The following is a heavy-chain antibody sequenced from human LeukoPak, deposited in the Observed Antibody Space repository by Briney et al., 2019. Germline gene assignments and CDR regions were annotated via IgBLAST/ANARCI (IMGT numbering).Heavy chain of an antibody. V-gene: IGHV3-7*02. CDR3: VRSIWGSIVY. CDR1: AFTFSSYW. Sequence: PGGSLRLSCAASAFTFSSYWMSWVRQAPGKGLEWVANLNEDGSEKYYVDSVKGRFTISRDNAKNSLYLQMNSLRAEDSAMYYCVRSIWGSIVYWGQGTLVTVSP. CDR2: LNEDGSEK. J-gene: IGHJ4*02. D-gene: IGHD7-27*01.